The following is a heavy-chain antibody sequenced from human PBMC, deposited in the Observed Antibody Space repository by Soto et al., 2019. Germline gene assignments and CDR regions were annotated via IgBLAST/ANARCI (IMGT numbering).Heavy chain of an antibody. V-gene: IGHV1-2*02. Sequence: QVQLVQSGAEVKKPGASVKLSCEASGYSFIDYYIHWVRQAPGQGFEWMGRISPKSAGTDYAKKFEDRVTLTWDTSLNTAYMELSSLKSDDTAVYYCARPPGYISDWYYFDLWGQGTRVTVSS. CDR1: GYSFIDYY. D-gene: IGHD3-9*01. J-gene: IGHJ4*02. CDR2: ISPKSAGT. CDR3: ARPPGYISDWYYFDL.